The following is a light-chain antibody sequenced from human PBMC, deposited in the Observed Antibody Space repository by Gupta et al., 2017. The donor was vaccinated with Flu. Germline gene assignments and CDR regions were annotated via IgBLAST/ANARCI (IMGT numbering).Light chain of an antibody. CDR2: AAS. Sequence: DIQMTQSPSSLSASVGDRVTITCRASQSISSYLNWYQQKPGKAPKLLIYAASSLQSGVPSRFSGSGSGTDFTLTISSLQPEDFATCYCRQSYSTPQAFGQGTKVEIK. CDR3: RQSYSTPQA. V-gene: IGKV1-39*01. J-gene: IGKJ1*01. CDR1: QSISSY.